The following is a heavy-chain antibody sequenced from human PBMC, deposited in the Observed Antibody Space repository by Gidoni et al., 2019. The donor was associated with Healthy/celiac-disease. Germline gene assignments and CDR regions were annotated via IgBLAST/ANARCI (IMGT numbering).Heavy chain of an antibody. CDR3: AKGSGYRQLNVDY. Sequence: EVQLVESGGVLVQHGRSLRLSCAASGFNFDDYTRHWVRQAPGKGLEWVSLISWDGGSTYYADSVKGRFTISRDNSKNSLYLQMNSLRTEDTALYDCAKGSGYRQLNVDYWGQGTLVTVSS. CDR1: GFNFDDYT. J-gene: IGHJ4*02. CDR2: ISWDGGST. V-gene: IGHV3-43*01. D-gene: IGHD3-3*01.